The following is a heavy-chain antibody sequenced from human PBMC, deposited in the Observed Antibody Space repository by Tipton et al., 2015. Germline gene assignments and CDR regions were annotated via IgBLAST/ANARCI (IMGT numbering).Heavy chain of an antibody. CDR3: ARDGERELFLNRYYYYGMDV. Sequence: QLVQSGPEVKKPGSSVKVSCEASGGTFSNFAISWVRQAPGQGLEWIGGIIPVFGTAHYAQKFQGRVTITADKSTRTAYMELSSLRSEDTAVYYCARDGERELFLNRYYYYGMDVWGQGTTVTVSS. CDR2: IIPVFGTA. V-gene: IGHV1-69*06. J-gene: IGHJ6*02. CDR1: GGTFSNFA. D-gene: IGHD3-10*01.